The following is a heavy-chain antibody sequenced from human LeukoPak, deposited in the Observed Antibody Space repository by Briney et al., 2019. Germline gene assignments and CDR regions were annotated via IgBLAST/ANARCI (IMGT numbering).Heavy chain of an antibody. CDR1: GYSISSGYY. CDR2: IDHSGRT. J-gene: IGHJ3*02. D-gene: IGHD2-15*01. Sequence: SETLSLTCTVSGYSISSGYYWGWIRQPPGKGLEWIASIDHSGRTYHNPSLKRRVTLSVDMPNNQLSLKLNSVTAADTAVYYCARDKGGVVVVAATRDDGFDIWGQGTMVSVSS. CDR3: ARDKGGVVVVAATRDDGFDI. V-gene: IGHV4-38-2*02.